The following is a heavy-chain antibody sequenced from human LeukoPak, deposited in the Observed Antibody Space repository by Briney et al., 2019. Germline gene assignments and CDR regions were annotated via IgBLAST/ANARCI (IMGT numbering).Heavy chain of an antibody. CDR1: AFSLNAYN. V-gene: IGHV3-21*04. D-gene: IGHD1-26*01. Sequence: GGSLRLSCAASAFSLNAYNMNWVRQAPGKGLEWVSSISYTGTYIYYADSVKGRFTISRDNAQNSLYLQMNSLRAEDTAIYYCVRDRGTYRPIDYWGQGILVTVSS. CDR3: VRDRGTYRPIDY. J-gene: IGHJ4*02. CDR2: ISYTGTYI.